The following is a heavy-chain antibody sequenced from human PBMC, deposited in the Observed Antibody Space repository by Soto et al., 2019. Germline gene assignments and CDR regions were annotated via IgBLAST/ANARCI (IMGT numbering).Heavy chain of an antibody. CDR1: GFSISRSA. Sequence: QVQLVESGGGVVQPGGSLRLSCAASGFSISRSAMHWVRQAPGKGLEWVAVIAYDGSNKWYGDSAKGRFTTSRDNSKNTLYLQMNSLRGADTAVYYCARGLQAGVDYVNWLDPWGQGPLVNVSS. D-gene: IGHD3-16*01. V-gene: IGHV3-30-3*01. CDR2: IAYDGSNK. CDR3: ARGLQAGVDYVNWLDP. J-gene: IGHJ5*02.